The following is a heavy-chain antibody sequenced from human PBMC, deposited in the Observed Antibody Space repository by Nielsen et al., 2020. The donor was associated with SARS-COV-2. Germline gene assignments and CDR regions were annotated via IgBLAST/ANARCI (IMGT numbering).Heavy chain of an antibody. D-gene: IGHD2-2*01. CDR1: DNSFST. CDR3: AREGSGVVPGPLGIGMWYLYYYMDV. CDR2: ISSNNGNV. J-gene: IGHJ6*03. V-gene: IGHV1-18*01. Sequence: ASVKVSCKAHDNSFSTITWVRQAPGQGLEWVGRISSNNGNVKYAQSLQGRVTMTTDTSTRTVYMELKRLRSDDTAVYYCAREGSGVVPGPLGIGMWYLYYYMDVWGKGTTVTVSS.